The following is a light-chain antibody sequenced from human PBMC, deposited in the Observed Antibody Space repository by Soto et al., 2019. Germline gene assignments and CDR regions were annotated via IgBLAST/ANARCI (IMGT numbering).Light chain of an antibody. V-gene: IGKV3-20*01. CDR1: QSVSRTY. Sequence: EIGLTQSPGTLSLSPGERATLSCRASQSVSRTYLAWYQQKPGQAPSLLIYDASGRPAGIPGRFSGSWSGTDFTLTISRMEPEDFAVYYCQQYGSSWKFGQGTKVEIK. J-gene: IGKJ1*01. CDR2: DAS. CDR3: QQYGSSWK.